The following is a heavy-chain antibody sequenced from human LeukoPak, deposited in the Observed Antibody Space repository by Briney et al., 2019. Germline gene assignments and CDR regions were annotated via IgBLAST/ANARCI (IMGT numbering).Heavy chain of an antibody. J-gene: IGHJ4*02. CDR1: GGSFSGYY. CDR2: INHSGST. CDR3: AVQGWARVDY. D-gene: IGHD1-26*01. V-gene: IGHV4-34*01. Sequence: KPSETLSLTCAVYGGSFSGYYWSWIRQPPGKGLEWIGEINHSGSTNYNPSLKSRVTISVDTSKNQFSLKLSSVTAADTAVYYCAVQGWARVDYWGQGTLVTVSS.